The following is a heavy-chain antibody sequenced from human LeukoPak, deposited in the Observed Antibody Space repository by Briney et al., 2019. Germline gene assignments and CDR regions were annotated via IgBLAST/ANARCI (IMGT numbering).Heavy chain of an antibody. J-gene: IGHJ3*02. Sequence: SETLSLTCTVSGGSISSSSYYWGWIRQPPGKGLEWIGSIYYSGSTYYNPSLKSRVTISVDTSKNQFSLKLSSVTAADTAVYYCARGPRGSVDAFDIWGQGTMVTVSS. V-gene: IGHV4-39*07. CDR1: GGSISSSSYY. CDR2: IYYSGST. CDR3: ARGPRGSVDAFDI. D-gene: IGHD1-26*01.